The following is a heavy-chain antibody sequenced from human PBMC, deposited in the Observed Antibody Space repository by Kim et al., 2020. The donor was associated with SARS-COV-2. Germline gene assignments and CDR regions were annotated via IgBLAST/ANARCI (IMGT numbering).Heavy chain of an antibody. V-gene: IGHV3-23*01. CDR2: ISGSGGST. CDR3: AKAPYSSSWYFDY. J-gene: IGHJ4*02. CDR1: GFTFSSYA. Sequence: GGSLRLSCAASGFTFSSYAMSWVRKAPGKGLEWVSAISGSGGSTYYADSVKGRFTISRDNSKNTLYLQMNSLRAEDTAVYYCAKAPYSSSWYFDYWGQGTLVTVSS. D-gene: IGHD6-13*01.